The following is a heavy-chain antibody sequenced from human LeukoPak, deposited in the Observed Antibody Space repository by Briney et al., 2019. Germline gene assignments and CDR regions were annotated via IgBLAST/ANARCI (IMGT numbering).Heavy chain of an antibody. V-gene: IGHV1-46*01. CDR2: IYPRDGST. J-gene: IGHJ4*02. CDR3: ARGQEGFDY. CDR1: GYTFTSNY. Sequence: ASVKVSCKASGYTFTSNYILWVRQAPGQGLEWMGMIYPRDGSTSYAQKFQGRVTVTRDTSTSTVHMELSGLRSEDTAVYYCARGQEGFDYWGQGTLVTVSS.